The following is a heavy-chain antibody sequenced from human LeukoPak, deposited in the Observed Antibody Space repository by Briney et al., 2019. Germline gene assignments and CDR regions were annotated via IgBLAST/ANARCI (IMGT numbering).Heavy chain of an antibody. D-gene: IGHD7-27*01. CDR1: GFTFNSFF. CDR2: IIQDGGVT. Sequence: GGALRLSCAASGFTFNSFFLNCVRLTPGRKVGWLAYIIQDGGVTFSMDSVWGRFTVSRANTKNSLYLQMDSLGAEDTAVYFCVRDLGHSRHYFEYWGQGALVTVSS. CDR3: VRDLGHSRHYFEY. V-gene: IGHV3-7*01. J-gene: IGHJ4*02.